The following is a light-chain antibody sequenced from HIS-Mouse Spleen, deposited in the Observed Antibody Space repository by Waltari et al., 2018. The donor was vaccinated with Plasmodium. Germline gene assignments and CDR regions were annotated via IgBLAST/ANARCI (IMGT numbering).Light chain of an antibody. CDR1: SSDVASSNL. CDR3: CSYAGSSTYV. CDR2: ECS. V-gene: IGLV2-23*01. Sequence: QSALTQPASVSGSPGQSLTIPCTGTSSDVASSNLVSWYQQHPGKAPKLMIYECSKRPSGVSNRFSGSKSGNTASLTISGLQAEDEADYYCCSYAGSSTYVFGTGTKVTVL. J-gene: IGLJ1*01.